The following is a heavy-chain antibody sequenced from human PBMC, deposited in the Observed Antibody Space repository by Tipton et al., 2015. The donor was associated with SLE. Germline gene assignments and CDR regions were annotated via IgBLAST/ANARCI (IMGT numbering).Heavy chain of an antibody. D-gene: IGHD3-3*01. CDR1: GGSLSSHY. V-gene: IGHV4-59*11. CDR3: TRYGITIFGGGYFYGMDV. Sequence: LSLTCTVSGGSLSSHYWSWIRQPPGKGLEWIGYCHYSGSTNYNPSLKSRVTISVDTSKNQFSLKLSSVTAADTAVYYCTRYGITIFGGGYFYGMDVWGQGTTVTVSS. CDR2: CHYSGST. J-gene: IGHJ6*02.